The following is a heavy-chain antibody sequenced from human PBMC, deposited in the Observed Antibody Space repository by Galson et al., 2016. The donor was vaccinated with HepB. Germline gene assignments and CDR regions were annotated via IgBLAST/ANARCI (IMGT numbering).Heavy chain of an antibody. D-gene: IGHD5-12*01. CDR2: LQYDEINK. CDR3: VRYSGYYEPL. V-gene: IGHV3-30-3*01. CDR1: GFVFSPYD. Sequence: SLRLSCAASGFVFSPYDINWFRQAPGKGLEWVALLQYDEINKYYADSVKGRFTISRDNAKNSLYLQMNSLRAEDTAVYFCVRYSGYYEPLWGQGTPVTVSS. J-gene: IGHJ4*02.